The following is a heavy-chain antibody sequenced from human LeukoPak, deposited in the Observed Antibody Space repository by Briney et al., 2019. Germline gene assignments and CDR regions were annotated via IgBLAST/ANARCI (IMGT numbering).Heavy chain of an antibody. Sequence: SETLSLTCTVSGGSISSGGYYWSWIRQPPGKGLEWIGYIYHSGSTYYNPSLKSRVTISVDTSKNQFSLKLNSVTAADTAVYYCARHRTGSYPVGFDPWGQGTLVTVSS. CDR1: GGSISSGGYY. CDR2: IYHSGST. J-gene: IGHJ5*02. D-gene: IGHD1-26*01. CDR3: ARHRTGSYPVGFDP. V-gene: IGHV4-30-2*03.